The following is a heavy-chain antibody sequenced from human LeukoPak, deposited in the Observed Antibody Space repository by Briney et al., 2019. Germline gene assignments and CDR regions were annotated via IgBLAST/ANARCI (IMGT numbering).Heavy chain of an antibody. J-gene: IGHJ4*02. V-gene: IGHV4-59*08. CDR1: GGSISSYY. Sequence: PETLSLTCTVSGGSISSYYWSWIRQPPGKGLEWIGYIYYSGSTNYNSSLKSRVTISVDTSKNQFSLKLSSVTAADTAVYYCASVYDSSGYDPPYFDYWGQGTLVTVSS. CDR2: IYYSGST. D-gene: IGHD3-22*01. CDR3: ASVYDSSGYDPPYFDY.